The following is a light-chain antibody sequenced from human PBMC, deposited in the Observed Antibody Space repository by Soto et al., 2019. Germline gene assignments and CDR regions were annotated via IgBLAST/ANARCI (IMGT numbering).Light chain of an antibody. CDR1: SSDVGGYSY. Sequence: QSALTQPASVSGSPGQSITISCTGTSSDVGGYSYVSWYHHHPGKAPKLMIYEVSNRPSGVSNRFSGSKSGSTASLTISGLQAEDEADYYCCSYTSSSTLYDFGTGTKVTVL. CDR3: CSYTSSSTLYD. CDR2: EVS. J-gene: IGLJ1*01. V-gene: IGLV2-14*01.